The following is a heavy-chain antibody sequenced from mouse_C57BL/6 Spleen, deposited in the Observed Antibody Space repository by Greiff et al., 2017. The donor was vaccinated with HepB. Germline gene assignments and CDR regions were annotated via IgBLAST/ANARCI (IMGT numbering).Heavy chain of an antibody. V-gene: IGHV1-85*01. Sequence: VHLVESGPELVKPGASVKLSCKASGYTFTSYDINWVKQRPGQGLEWIGWIYPRDGSTKYNEKFKGKATLTVDTSSSTAYMELHSLTSEDSAVYFCASRFAYWGQGTLVTVSA. J-gene: IGHJ3*01. CDR3: ASRFAY. CDR1: GYTFTSYD. CDR2: IYPRDGST.